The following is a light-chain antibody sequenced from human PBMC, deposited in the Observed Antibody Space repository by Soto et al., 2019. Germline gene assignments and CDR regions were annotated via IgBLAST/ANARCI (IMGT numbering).Light chain of an antibody. CDR1: QGIGNT. V-gene: IGKV3-15*01. CDR2: DTS. CDR3: QPYNNWQLT. J-gene: IGKJ4*01. Sequence: EIAMRQSPATLSVSPGERATLSCRASQGIGNTLAWYQHKPGQTPRLLIYDTSTRATGVPTRCSGSRSGAECTRTSNSLQSEDFAVYYCQPYNNWQLTFGGGTKVDIK.